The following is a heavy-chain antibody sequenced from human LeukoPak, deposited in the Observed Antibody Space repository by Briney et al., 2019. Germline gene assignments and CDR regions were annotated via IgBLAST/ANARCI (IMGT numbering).Heavy chain of an antibody. CDR3: ARTGSGRWIGLTLY. CDR1: SGSTSDYT. V-gene: IGHV4-59*01. D-gene: IGHD2/OR15-2a*01. J-gene: IGHJ4*02. CDR2: IYYTGST. Sequence: PSETLSLTCIEPSGSTSDYTGSSIPQPPGKGLEWIGYIYYTGSTTSNPSLKSRVTISVDTSKNQFSLKLSSVTAADTAVYYCARTGSGRWIGLTLYRGPRTLVTVSS.